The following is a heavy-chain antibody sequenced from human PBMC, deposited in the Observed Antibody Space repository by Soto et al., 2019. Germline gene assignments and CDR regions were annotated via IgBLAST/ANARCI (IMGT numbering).Heavy chain of an antibody. Sequence: EVQLLESGGGLVQPGGSLRISCAASGFAFSSCNMAWVRQAPGKGLEWVSIISRDVVTTYYADSVKGRFTISRDNFKNTLWLQMDSLRAEDTAIYYCAKARDTSADRSGWRTFDSWGQGFLVTVSS. CDR3: AKARDTSADRSGWRTFDS. CDR2: ISRDVVTT. CDR1: GFAFSSCN. V-gene: IGHV3-23*01. D-gene: IGHD6-25*01. J-gene: IGHJ4*02.